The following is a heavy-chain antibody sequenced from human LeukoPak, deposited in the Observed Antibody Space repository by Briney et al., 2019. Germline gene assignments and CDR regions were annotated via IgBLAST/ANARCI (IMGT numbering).Heavy chain of an antibody. J-gene: IGHJ4*02. CDR2: INPTGGST. V-gene: IGHV1-46*01. Sequence: ASVKVSCKASGYTFTSYFMHWVRQAPGQGLEWMGIINPTGGSTTYAQKFQGRVTMTRDTSASTVYMELSSLRSDDTAVYYCARTAARRFDYWGQGTLVTVSS. CDR3: ARTAARRFDY. CDR1: GYTFTSYF. D-gene: IGHD6-6*01.